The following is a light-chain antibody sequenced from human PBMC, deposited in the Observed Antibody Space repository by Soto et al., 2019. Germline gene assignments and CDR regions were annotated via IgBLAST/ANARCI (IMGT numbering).Light chain of an antibody. Sequence: ETVLTQSPATLSLSPGERATLSCRASQRVSSYLAWYQQKPGQAPRLLIYDASNRATGIPARFSGSGSGTDFTLTISSLEPEDSAVYYCQQRANWPQYTFGQGTKLEIK. CDR3: QQRANWPQYT. CDR1: QRVSSY. CDR2: DAS. J-gene: IGKJ2*01. V-gene: IGKV3-11*01.